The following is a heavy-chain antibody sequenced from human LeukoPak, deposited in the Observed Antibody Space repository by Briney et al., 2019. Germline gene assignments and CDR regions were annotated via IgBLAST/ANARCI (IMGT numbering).Heavy chain of an antibody. CDR2: ISGSGGST. Sequence: GGSLRLSCAASGFTFSSYAMSWVRQAPGKGLEWVSAISGSGGSTYYADSVKGRFTISRDNSKSTLYLQMNSLRAEDTAVYYCAKDGKYCSGGSCYYFDYWGQGTLVTVSS. V-gene: IGHV3-23*01. CDR1: GFTFSSYA. J-gene: IGHJ4*02. CDR3: AKDGKYCSGGSCYYFDY. D-gene: IGHD2-15*01.